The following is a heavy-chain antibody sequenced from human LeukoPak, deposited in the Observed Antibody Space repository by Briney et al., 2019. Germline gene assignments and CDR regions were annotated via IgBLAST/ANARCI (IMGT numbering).Heavy chain of an antibody. CDR2: MNPNSGNT. CDR1: GYTFTSYD. J-gene: IGHJ4*02. Sequence: ASVKVSCKTSGYTFTSYDITWVRQATGQGLEWMGWMNPNSGNTGYAQKFQGRVTMTRNTSISTAYMELSSLRPEDTAFYYCARSDPYYYDRSGYPKNDYWGQGTLVTVSS. D-gene: IGHD3-22*01. V-gene: IGHV1-8*01. CDR3: ARSDPYYYDRSGYPKNDY.